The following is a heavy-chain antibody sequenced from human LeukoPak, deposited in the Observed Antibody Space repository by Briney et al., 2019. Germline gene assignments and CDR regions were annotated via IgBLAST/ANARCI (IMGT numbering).Heavy chain of an antibody. CDR2: IRYDGSNK. CDR1: GFTFSSYG. J-gene: IGHJ3*02. CDR3: AKGGICSGGSCYSDAFDI. V-gene: IGHV3-30*02. D-gene: IGHD2-15*01. Sequence: GGPLRPSCAASGFTFSSYGMNWVRQAPGKGLEWVAFIRYDGSNKYYADSVKGRFTISRDNSKNTLNLQMNSLRAEDTAVYYCAKGGICSGGSCYSDAFDIWGQGTMVTVSS.